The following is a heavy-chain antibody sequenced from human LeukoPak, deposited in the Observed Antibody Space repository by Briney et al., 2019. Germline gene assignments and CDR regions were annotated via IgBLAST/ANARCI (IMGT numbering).Heavy chain of an antibody. D-gene: IGHD5-18*01. Sequence: PGGSLRLSCEASGFRFSSYEMNWVRQAPGKGLEWVSYMSSSGSVSRYAASVKGRFTISRDNAKNSLYLQMNSLRAEDTAVYYCARTNGKSRGYSYGCFDYWGQGTLVTVSS. J-gene: IGHJ4*02. CDR3: ARTNGKSRGYSYGCFDY. CDR1: GFRFSSYE. CDR2: MSSSGSVS. V-gene: IGHV3-48*03.